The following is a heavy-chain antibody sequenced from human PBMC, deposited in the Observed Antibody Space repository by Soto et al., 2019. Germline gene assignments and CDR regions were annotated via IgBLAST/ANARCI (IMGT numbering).Heavy chain of an antibody. V-gene: IGHV3-23*01. J-gene: IGHJ4*02. CDR2: IRGGSDAT. CDR1: GFTFGSYA. Sequence: VQLLESGGSLVQPGGSLSLSCVASGFTFGSYAMNWVRQAPGKGLEWISAIRGGSDATFYAGSVKGRFTISRDDSKNTLYLQLQSLRDDDTAVYYCAKDRTYDFWGGQRYFDYWGQGTLITVSS. CDR3: AKDRTYDFWGGQRYFDY. D-gene: IGHD3-3*01.